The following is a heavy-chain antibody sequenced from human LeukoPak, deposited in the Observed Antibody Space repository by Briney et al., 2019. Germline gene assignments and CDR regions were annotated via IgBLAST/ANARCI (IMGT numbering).Heavy chain of an antibody. CDR3: ARDENLSDY. CDR1: GFTFSSYS. J-gene: IGHJ4*02. CDR2: ISSSSGYI. V-gene: IGHV3-21*01. Sequence: GGSLRLSCAASGFTFSSYSMNWVRQAPGKGLEWVSSISSSSGYIYYADSVKGRFTISRDNAKNSLYLQMNSLRAEDTAVYYCARDENLSDYWGQGTLVTVSS.